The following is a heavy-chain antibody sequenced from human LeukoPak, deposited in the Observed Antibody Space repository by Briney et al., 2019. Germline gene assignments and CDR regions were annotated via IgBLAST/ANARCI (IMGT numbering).Heavy chain of an antibody. CDR3: ARALSAPYCTNGVCYAYYYYMDL. D-gene: IGHD2-8*01. V-gene: IGHV4-30-4*07. CDR1: GGSISSGGYS. Sequence: SETLSLTCAVSGGSISSGGYSWSWIRQPPGKGLEWIGYIYYSGSTYYNPSLKSRVTISVDTSKNQFSLKLSSVTAADTAVYYCARALSAPYCTNGVCYAYYYYMDLWGKGTTVTVSS. CDR2: IYYSGST. J-gene: IGHJ6*03.